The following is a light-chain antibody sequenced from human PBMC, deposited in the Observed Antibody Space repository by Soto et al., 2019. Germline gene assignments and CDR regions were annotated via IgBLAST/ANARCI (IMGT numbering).Light chain of an antibody. Sequence: EIVLTQSPGTLSLSPGERATLSCRASQSVRSSYLAWYQQKLGQAPRLLIYGVSNRATGIPDRFSGSGSGTDFTLTISRLESEDFAVXYCQQYGTSPRTFGQGTKVEIK. J-gene: IGKJ1*01. V-gene: IGKV3-20*01. CDR3: QQYGTSPRT. CDR1: QSVRSSY. CDR2: GVS.